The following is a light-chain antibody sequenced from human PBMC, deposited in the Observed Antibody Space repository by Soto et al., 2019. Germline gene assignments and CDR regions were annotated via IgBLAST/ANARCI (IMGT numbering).Light chain of an antibody. CDR1: SSDVGANIF. J-gene: IGLJ1*01. CDR3: SSFTTDSTYV. CDR2: TVS. V-gene: IGLV2-14*01. Sequence: QSALTQPASVSGSPGQSITISCTGTSSDVGANIFVSWYQQHPGKVPKLMIYTVSSRPSGDSQRFSGSKSGNTASLTISGLQAEDEADYYCSSFTTDSTYVFGTGTKVTVL.